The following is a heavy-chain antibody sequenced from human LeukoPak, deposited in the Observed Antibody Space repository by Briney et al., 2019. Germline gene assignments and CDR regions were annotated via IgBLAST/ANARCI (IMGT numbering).Heavy chain of an antibody. CDR3: LKGGWATIGPPKD. Sequence: PGGSLRLSCSAAGFTFSRHAMDWVRQAPGKGLEYVSTINDDGGLTYYADSVKGRFTISRDNSKNTLYLQMNNLRPEDTAVYHCLKGGWATIGPPKDWGQGTLVTVSS. V-gene: IGHV3-64D*08. J-gene: IGHJ4*02. CDR2: INDDGGLT. D-gene: IGHD5-24*01. CDR1: GFTFSRHA.